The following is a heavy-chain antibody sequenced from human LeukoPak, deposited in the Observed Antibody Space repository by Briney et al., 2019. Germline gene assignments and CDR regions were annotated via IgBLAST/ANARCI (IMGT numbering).Heavy chain of an antibody. CDR3: AKEGDWNMDY. Sequence: GGSLRLSCVASDFNFRSNWMDWVRQAPGKGLEWVANIKGDGSEKNYVDSVKGRFSISRDNAKNSLYLEMNSLRAEDTGVYYCAKEGDWNMDYWGQGALVTVSS. CDR1: DFNFRSNW. V-gene: IGHV3-7*04. J-gene: IGHJ4*02. CDR2: IKGDGSEK. D-gene: IGHD1/OR15-1a*01.